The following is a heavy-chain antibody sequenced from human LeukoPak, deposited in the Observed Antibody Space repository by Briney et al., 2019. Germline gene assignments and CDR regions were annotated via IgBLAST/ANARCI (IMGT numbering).Heavy chain of an antibody. CDR3: ARDHRHGNWFDP. CDR1: GDTFTSYG. CDR2: ISAYNGNT. Sequence: GASVKVSCKASGDTFTSYGISWVRQAPGQGREWMGWISAYNGNTNYAQKLQGRVTMTTDTSTSTAYMELRSLRSDDTAVYYCARDHRHGNWFDPWGQGTLVTVSS. J-gene: IGHJ5*02. V-gene: IGHV1-18*01.